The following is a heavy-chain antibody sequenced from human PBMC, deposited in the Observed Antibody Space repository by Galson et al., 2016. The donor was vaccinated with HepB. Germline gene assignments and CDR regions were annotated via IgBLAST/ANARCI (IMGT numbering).Heavy chain of an antibody. J-gene: IGHJ6*02. CDR3: ARGRRTICNGSICYKDSYYYAMDV. CDR1: GESVINDRYY. Sequence: SETLSLTCIVSGESVINDRYYWTWIRLPPGKGLEWIGCIDYSGSTNYSPSLKSRVTMSLDASENEVSLRLSSVTAADTAIYYCARGRRTICNGSICYKDSYYYAMDVWGQGSTVTVSS. V-gene: IGHV4-61*01. D-gene: IGHD2-15*01. CDR2: IDYSGST.